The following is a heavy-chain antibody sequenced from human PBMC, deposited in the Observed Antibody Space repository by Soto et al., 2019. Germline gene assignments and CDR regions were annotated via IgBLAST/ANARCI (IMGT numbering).Heavy chain of an antibody. D-gene: IGHD3-9*01. J-gene: IGHJ5*02. CDR3: ARGGLNHDILLDR. CDR1: GFTFSDYV. Sequence: GGSLRLSCAASGFTFSDYVMSWVRQAPGKGLEWVSTFIHFDSTTPYADSVKGRFIISSDTSKNTLNLQMNTLRAEDTAIYYCARGGLNHDILLDRWGQGT. V-gene: IGHV3-23*01. CDR2: FIHFDSTT.